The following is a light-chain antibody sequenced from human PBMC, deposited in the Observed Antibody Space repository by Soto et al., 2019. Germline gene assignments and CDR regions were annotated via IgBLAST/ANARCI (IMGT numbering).Light chain of an antibody. CDR1: QSVSSN. J-gene: IGKJ3*01. V-gene: IGKV3-15*01. CDR3: QQYNNWPFT. CDR2: GAS. Sequence: EIVMTQSPANLSVSPGERATLSCRASQSVSSNLAWYQQQPGQAPRLLIYGASTRATGIPARFSGSGSGTEFTLTISSLQSGDFAVYYCQQYNNWPFTFGPGTKVDIK.